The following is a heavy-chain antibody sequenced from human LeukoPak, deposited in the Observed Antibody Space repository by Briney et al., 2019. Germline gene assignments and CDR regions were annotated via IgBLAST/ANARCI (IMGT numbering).Heavy chain of an antibody. J-gene: IGHJ4*02. D-gene: IGHD3-22*01. CDR1: GASISSYY. CDR2: IHHSGST. CDR3: ARDTRSYDSSGYYHFDY. Sequence: PSETLSLTCTVSGASISSYYWNWIWQPPGRGLEWIGYIHHSGSTNYNPSLKSRVSISVDTSKKQYSLILSSMTAADTAVYYCARDTRSYDSSGYYHFDYWGQGTLVTVSS. V-gene: IGHV4-59*01.